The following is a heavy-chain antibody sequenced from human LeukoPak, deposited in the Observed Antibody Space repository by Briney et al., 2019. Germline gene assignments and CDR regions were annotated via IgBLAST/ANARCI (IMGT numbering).Heavy chain of an antibody. D-gene: IGHD4-17*01. CDR2: IYYSGST. CDR3: ARDAYGDYVQLDY. V-gene: IGHV4-59*01. Sequence: PSETLSLTCTVSGGSFSSYYWGWIRQPPGKGLEWIGYIYYSGSTNYNPSLKSRVTISVGTSKNQFSLKLSSVTAADTAVYYCARDAYGDYVQLDYWGQGTLVTVSS. J-gene: IGHJ4*02. CDR1: GGSFSSYY.